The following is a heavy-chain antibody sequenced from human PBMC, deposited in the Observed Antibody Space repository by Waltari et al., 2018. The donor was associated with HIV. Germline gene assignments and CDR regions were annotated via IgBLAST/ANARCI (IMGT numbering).Heavy chain of an antibody. CDR3: AKGRGIDY. CDR1: GFTFSSYG. D-gene: IGHD3-10*01. J-gene: IGHJ4*02. V-gene: IGHV3-30*18. Sequence: QVQLVESGGGVVQPGRSLRLSCAASGFTFSSYGMHWVRQAPGKGLDWGAVISDDGSNKYYADSVKGRFTISRDNSKNTLYLQMNSLRAEDTAVYYCAKGRGIDYWGQGTLVTVSS. CDR2: ISDDGSNK.